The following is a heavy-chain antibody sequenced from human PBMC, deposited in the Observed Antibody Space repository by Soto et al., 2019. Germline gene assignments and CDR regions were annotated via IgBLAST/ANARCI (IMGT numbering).Heavy chain of an antibody. Sequence: TGESLKISCQGSGYSFTNYLIVWVRQMPGKGLEWMGIIYPGDSDTRYSPSFQGQVTISADKSINTAYLQWSSLKPSDTAMYYCARRGAGRGHYYDGMDVWGQGTTVTVSS. CDR1: GYSFTNYL. CDR2: IYPGDSDT. CDR3: ARRGAGRGHYYDGMDV. D-gene: IGHD6-19*01. J-gene: IGHJ6*02. V-gene: IGHV5-51*01.